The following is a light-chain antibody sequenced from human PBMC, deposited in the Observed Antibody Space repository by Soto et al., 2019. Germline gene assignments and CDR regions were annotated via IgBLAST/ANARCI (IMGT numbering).Light chain of an antibody. CDR1: SRDVGGYNY. CDR3: SSYTDTSTYV. J-gene: IGLJ1*01. CDR2: EVS. Sequence: QSVLTQPASVSGSPGQSITISCTGTSRDVGGYNYVSWYQQHPGKAPKLLIYEVSNRPSGVSNRFSGSKSGNTASLTISGLQAEDEADYYCSSYTDTSTYVFGTGTKLTVL. V-gene: IGLV2-14*01.